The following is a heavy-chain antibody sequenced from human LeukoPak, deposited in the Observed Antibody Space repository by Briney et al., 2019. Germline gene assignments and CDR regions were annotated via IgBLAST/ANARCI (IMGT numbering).Heavy chain of an antibody. J-gene: IGHJ5*02. D-gene: IGHD3-10*01. CDR3: ANMGLLWFGEGIWFDP. CDR1: GLTFSSYA. V-gene: IGHV3-23*01. CDR2: ISGSGGST. Sequence: PGGSLRLSCAASGLTFSSYAMSWVRQAPGKGLEWVSAISGSGGSTYYADSVKGRFTISRDNSKNTLYLQMNSLRAEDTAVYYCANMGLLWFGEGIWFDPWGQGTLVTVSS.